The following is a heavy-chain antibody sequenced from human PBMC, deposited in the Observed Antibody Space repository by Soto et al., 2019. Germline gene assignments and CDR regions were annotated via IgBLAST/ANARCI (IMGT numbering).Heavy chain of an antibody. CDR3: ARVSDTFYYFGMDV. CDR1: GGSVTSRPYY. Sequence: PSETLSLTCTVSGGSVTSRPYYWSWIRQHPGKGLEWIGYIYYSGSTYYNPSLKSRVTISVDTSKNQFSLKLSSVTAADTAMYYCARVSDTFYYFGMDVWGQGTTVTVSS. J-gene: IGHJ6*02. V-gene: IGHV4-31*03. CDR2: IYYSGST.